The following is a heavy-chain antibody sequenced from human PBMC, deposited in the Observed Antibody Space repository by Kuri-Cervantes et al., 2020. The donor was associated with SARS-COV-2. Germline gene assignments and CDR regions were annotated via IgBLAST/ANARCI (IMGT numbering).Heavy chain of an antibody. J-gene: IGHJ5*02. CDR3: AIWDIVAIPSAPRSLDCFDP. Sequence: SETLSLTCTVSGVSISSFNWWSWVRQPPGKGLEWLGDIYFNGSTNYNPSLKSRVTMSTDQSKKQFSVRLSSVTAADTAIYYCAIWDIVAIPSAPRSLDCFDPWGQGTLVTVSS. CDR1: GVSISSFNW. V-gene: IGHV4-4*02. D-gene: IGHD2-2*01. CDR2: IYFNGST.